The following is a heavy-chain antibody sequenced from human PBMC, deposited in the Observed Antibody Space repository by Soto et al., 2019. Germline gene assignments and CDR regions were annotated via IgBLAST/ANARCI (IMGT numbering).Heavy chain of an antibody. J-gene: IGHJ4*02. CDR2: IYLSGFT. Sequence: SETLSLTCTVSGDSITSSKHYWSWIRQHPGKGLEWIGYIYLSGFTYSTPSLKRRVNMSLDTSKNQFSLKLSSVTAADTAVYYCARQLIYWGQGTPVTVSS. CDR1: GDSITSSKHY. CDR3: ARQLIY. D-gene: IGHD6-13*01. V-gene: IGHV4-30-4*08.